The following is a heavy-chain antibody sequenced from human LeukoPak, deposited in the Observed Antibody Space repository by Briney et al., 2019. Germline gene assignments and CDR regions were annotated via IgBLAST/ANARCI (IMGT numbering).Heavy chain of an antibody. CDR3: ARFSDVVVTRDDAFDI. J-gene: IGHJ3*02. D-gene: IGHD2-21*02. CDR1: GLTFSDYY. CDR2: ISSSGSTI. Sequence: GGSLRLSCAASGLTFSDYYMSWIRQAPGKGLEWVSYISSSGSTIYYADSVKGRFTISRDNAKNSLYLQMNSLRAEDTAVYYCARFSDVVVTRDDAFDIWGQGTMVTVSS. V-gene: IGHV3-11*01.